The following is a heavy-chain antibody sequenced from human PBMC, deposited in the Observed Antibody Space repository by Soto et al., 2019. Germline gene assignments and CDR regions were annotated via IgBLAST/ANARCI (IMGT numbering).Heavy chain of an antibody. V-gene: IGHV1-3*01. D-gene: IGHD6-19*01. J-gene: IGHJ5*02. CDR1: GYTFTSYA. CDR2: INAGNGNT. CDR3: ARDLAVAGTNNNWFDP. Sequence: ASVKVSCKASGYTFTSYAMHWVRQAPGQRLEWMGWINAGNGNTKYSQKFQGRVTITRDTSASTAYMELSSLRSEDTAVYYCARDLAVAGTNNNWFDPWGQGTLVTVSS.